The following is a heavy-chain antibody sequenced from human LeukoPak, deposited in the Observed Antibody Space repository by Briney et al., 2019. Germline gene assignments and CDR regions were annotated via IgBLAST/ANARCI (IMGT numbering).Heavy chain of an antibody. CDR2: INTNSGDP. D-gene: IGHD5-18*01. Sequence: GASVKVSCKASGYTFTSYAMNWVRQAPGQGLEWMGWINTNSGDPTYAQGFTGRFVFSLDTSVSTAYLQISSLRAEDTAVYYCARFRPHGYYDTFDIWGQGTMVTVS. J-gene: IGHJ3*02. V-gene: IGHV7-4-1*02. CDR3: ARFRPHGYYDTFDI. CDR1: GYTFTSYA.